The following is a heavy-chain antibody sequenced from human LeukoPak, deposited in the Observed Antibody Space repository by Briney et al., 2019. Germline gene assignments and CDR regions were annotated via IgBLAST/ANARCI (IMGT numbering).Heavy chain of an antibody. J-gene: IGHJ6*02. V-gene: IGHV4-59*08. CDR3: ARQYHGSGTPYYYYGMDV. Sequence: SETLSLTCTVSGGYIRSYYWSWIRPPPGKGLEWIGYIYYSGSTNYNPSLKSRVTISVDTSKNQFSLKLSSVTAADTAVYYCARQYHGSGTPYYYYGMDVWGQGTTVTVSS. CDR2: IYYSGST. CDR1: GGYIRSYY. D-gene: IGHD3-10*01.